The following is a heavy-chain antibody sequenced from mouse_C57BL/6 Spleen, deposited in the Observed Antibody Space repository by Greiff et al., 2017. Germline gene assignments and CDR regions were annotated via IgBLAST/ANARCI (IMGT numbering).Heavy chain of an antibody. CDR3: ARDDDYDVGWYFDV. CDR1: GFTFSSYA. D-gene: IGHD2-4*01. Sequence: LMESGGGLVKPGGSLKLSCAASGFTFSSYAMSWVRQTPEKRLEWVATISDGGSYTYYPDNVKGRFTISRDNAKNNLYLQMSHLKSEDTAMYYCARDDDYDVGWYFDVWGTGTTVTVSS. V-gene: IGHV5-4*01. CDR2: ISDGGSYT. J-gene: IGHJ1*03.